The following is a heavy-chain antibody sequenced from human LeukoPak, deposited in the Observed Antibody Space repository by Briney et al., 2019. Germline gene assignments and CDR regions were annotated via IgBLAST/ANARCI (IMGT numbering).Heavy chain of an antibody. CDR1: GGSMSRYY. D-gene: IGHD2-21*02. J-gene: IGHJ2*01. CDR2: IYYSGST. CDR3: ARAVTAYWYFDL. Sequence: PSETLSLTCTVPGGSMSRYYWRWIRQPPGKGLEWNGYIYYSGSTNYNPSLKSRVTISVDASENQFSLKLSSVTAADTAVYYCARAVTAYWYFDLWGRGALVTVSS. V-gene: IGHV4-59*01.